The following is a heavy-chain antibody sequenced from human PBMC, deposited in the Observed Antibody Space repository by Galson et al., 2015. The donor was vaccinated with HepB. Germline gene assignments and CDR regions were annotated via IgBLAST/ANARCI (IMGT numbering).Heavy chain of an antibody. CDR3: ARDDFWSRYYYYYYGMDV. CDR2: IIPIFGTA. D-gene: IGHD3-3*01. Sequence: SVKVSCKASGGTFSSYAISWVRQAPGQGLEWMGGIIPIFGTANYAQKFQGRVTITADKSTSTAYMELSSLRSEDTAVYYCARDDFWSRYYYYYYGMDVWGQGTTVTVSS. CDR1: GGTFSSYA. V-gene: IGHV1-69*06. J-gene: IGHJ6*02.